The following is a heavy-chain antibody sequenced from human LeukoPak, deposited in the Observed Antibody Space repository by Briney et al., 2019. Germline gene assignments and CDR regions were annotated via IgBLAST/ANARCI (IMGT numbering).Heavy chain of an antibody. CDR1: GFTFSDHY. V-gene: IGHV3-11*06. D-gene: IGHD5-18*01. J-gene: IGHJ4*02. CDR2: ISSSSTYT. Sequence: GGSLRLSCVASGFTFSDHYMSWIRQAPGKGLEWVSYISSSSTYTNYADSLKGRFTISRDNAKSSLYLQMNGLRVEDTALYYCARIGSSGEYSHDQWGQGTLVTVSS. CDR3: ARIGSSGEYSHDQ.